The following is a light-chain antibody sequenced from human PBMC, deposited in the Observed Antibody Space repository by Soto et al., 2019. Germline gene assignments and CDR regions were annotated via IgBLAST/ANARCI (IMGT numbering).Light chain of an antibody. CDR3: QNYNRAPWT. CDR2: GAS. Sequence: DIQMTQSPSSLSASVGDRVTISCRASQDISNYLAWYQQKPGKAPKLLIYGASTLQSGVPSRFSGSGSGTDFTLTISSLQKEDVATYYCQNYNRAPWTFGQGTKVESK. J-gene: IGKJ1*01. CDR1: QDISNY. V-gene: IGKV1-27*01.